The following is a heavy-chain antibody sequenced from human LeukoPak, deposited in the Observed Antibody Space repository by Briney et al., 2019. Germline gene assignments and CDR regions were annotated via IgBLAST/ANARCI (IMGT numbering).Heavy chain of an antibody. CDR1: GYTFTNYG. CDR2: INTSNGNT. Sequence: ASVKVSCKTSGYTFTNYGMHWVRQAPRQSPEWMGWINTSNGNTKSSQKFQDRVTLTRDTSASTAYMELNSLSSEDTAVYYCARVPLSDPSGHYYPHWGQGTLVTVSS. D-gene: IGHD3-22*01. V-gene: IGHV1-3*04. J-gene: IGHJ1*01. CDR3: ARVPLSDPSGHYYPH.